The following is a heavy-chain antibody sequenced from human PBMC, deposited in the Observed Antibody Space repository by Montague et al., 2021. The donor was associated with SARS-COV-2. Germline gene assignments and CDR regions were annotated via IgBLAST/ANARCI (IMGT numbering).Heavy chain of an antibody. CDR2: IYGGDEK. CDR3: AHRFAGFFDY. V-gene: IGHV2-5*05. Sequence: PALMKPTQTLTLTCTFSGFSLNTPEVAVGWIRQPPGKALEWLALIYGGDEKRYGPSLQSRLTITRDTSKSQVVLTMTNMDPVDTATYFCAHRFAGFFDYWGQGILVTVSS. J-gene: IGHJ4*02. CDR1: GFSLNTPEVA.